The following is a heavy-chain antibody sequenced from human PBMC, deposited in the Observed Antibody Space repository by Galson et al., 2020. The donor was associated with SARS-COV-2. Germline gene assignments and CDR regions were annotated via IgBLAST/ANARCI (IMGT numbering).Heavy chain of an antibody. CDR3: ARQILTGYYSFYYFDY. CDR1: GGYISSSSYY. J-gene: IGHJ4*01. V-gene: IGHV4-39*01. D-gene: IGHD3-9*01. CDR2: IYYSESN. Sequence: SETLSLTCTVSGGYISSSSYYWGWIRQPPGEGLEWIGSIYYSESNYYNPSLTSRVTMSVDTSKNQFSLKLSSVTAADTAVYYCARQILTGYYSFYYFDYWGQEPWSPSPQ.